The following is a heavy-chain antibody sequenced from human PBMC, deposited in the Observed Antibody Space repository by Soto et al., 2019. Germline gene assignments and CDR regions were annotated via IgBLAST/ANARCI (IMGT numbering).Heavy chain of an antibody. V-gene: IGHV4-4*07. Sequence: PSETLSLTCTVSGASISGFYWSWIRKSAGKGLEWIGRIYATGTTDYTPSLKSRVMMSVDTSKKQFSLQLRSVTTADTAVYYCVRDGTKTLRDWFDPWGQGISVTVSS. J-gene: IGHJ5*02. CDR3: VRDGTKTLRDWFDP. CDR2: IYATGTT. CDR1: GASISGFY. D-gene: IGHD1-1*01.